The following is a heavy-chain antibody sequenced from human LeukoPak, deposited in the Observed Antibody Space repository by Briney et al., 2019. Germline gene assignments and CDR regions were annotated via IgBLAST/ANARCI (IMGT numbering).Heavy chain of an antibody. Sequence: GGSLRLSCAASGFTFSSYAMHWVRQAPGKGLEYVSAISSNGGSTYYANSVKGRFTISRDNSKNTLYLQMGSLRAEDMAVYYCAGSAYGGPFDYWGQGTLVTVSS. CDR2: ISSNGGST. V-gene: IGHV3-64*01. J-gene: IGHJ4*02. D-gene: IGHD4-23*01. CDR3: AGSAYGGPFDY. CDR1: GFTFSSYA.